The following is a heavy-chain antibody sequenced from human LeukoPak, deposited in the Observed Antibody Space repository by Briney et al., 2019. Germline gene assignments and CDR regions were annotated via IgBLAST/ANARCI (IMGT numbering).Heavy chain of an antibody. CDR2: ISGSGGST. J-gene: IGHJ4*02. D-gene: IGHD3-10*01. CDR1: GFTLSSYA. Sequence: GGSLRLSCAASGFTLSSYAMSWVRQAPGKGLEWVSAISGSGGSTYYADSVKGRFTISRDNSKNTLYLQMNSLRAEDTAVYYCAKPIIWFGELSNWGQGTLVTVSS. CDR3: AKPIIWFGELSN. V-gene: IGHV3-23*01.